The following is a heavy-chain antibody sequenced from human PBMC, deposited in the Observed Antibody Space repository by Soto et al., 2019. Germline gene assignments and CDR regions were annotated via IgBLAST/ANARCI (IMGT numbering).Heavy chain of an antibody. CDR1: GFTFSDYY. CDR2: ISSSGSTI. V-gene: IGHV3-11*01. D-gene: IGHD3-3*01. J-gene: IGHJ4*02. CDR3: ARDTPDAPYYDFWSGYYPQFDY. Sequence: GGSLRLSCAASGFTFSDYYMSWIRQAPGKGLEWVSYISSSGSTIYYADSVKGRFTISRDNAKNSLYLQMNSLRAEDTAVYYCARDTPDAPYYDFWSGYYPQFDYWGQGTLVTVSS.